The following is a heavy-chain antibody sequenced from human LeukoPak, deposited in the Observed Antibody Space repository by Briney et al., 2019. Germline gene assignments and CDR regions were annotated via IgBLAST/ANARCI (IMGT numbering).Heavy chain of an antibody. D-gene: IGHD4-17*01. V-gene: IGHV4-38-2*02. CDR2: IYHSGST. J-gene: IGHJ4*02. Sequence: PSETLSLTCTVSGYSISSGYYWGWIRQPPGKGLEWIGSIYHSGSTYYNPSLKSRVTIPVDTSKNQFSLKLSSVTAADTAVYYCARGPDYGVKPSDYWGQGTLVTVSS. CDR3: ARGPDYGVKPSDY. CDR1: GYSISSGYY.